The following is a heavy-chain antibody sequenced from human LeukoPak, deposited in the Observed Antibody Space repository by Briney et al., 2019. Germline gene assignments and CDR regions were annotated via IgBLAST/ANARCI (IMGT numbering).Heavy chain of an antibody. J-gene: IGHJ4*02. CDR2: IRYDESNK. D-gene: IGHD3-10*01. CDR3: ARGGVDHYGSGTYYLMYYFDH. Sequence: GGSLRLSCAASGFTFSSYGMHWVRQAPGKGLEWVAFIRYDESNKYYADSVKGRFTVSRDDPHNTLYLQMNSVRAEDTAVYFCARGGVDHYGSGTYYLMYYFDHWGQGALVTVSS. V-gene: IGHV3-30*02. CDR1: GFTFSSYG.